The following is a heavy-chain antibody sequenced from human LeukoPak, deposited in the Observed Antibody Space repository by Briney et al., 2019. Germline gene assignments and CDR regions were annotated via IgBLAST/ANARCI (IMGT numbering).Heavy chain of an antibody. CDR2: IYYSGST. V-gene: IGHV4-59*08. CDR3: ARGPPYAPGVLDV. J-gene: IGHJ6*04. D-gene: IGHD7-27*01. CDR1: GGSISSYY. Sequence: SETLSLTCTVSGGSISSYYWSWIRQPPGKGLEWIGYIYYSGSTNYNPSLKSRVTILVDTSKNLFSLKLPSVTAADTAVYFCARGPPYAPGVLDVWGKGTTVTISS.